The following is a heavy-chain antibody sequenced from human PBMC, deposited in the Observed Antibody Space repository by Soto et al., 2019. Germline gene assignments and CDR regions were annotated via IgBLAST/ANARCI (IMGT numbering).Heavy chain of an antibody. CDR3: ARDSFCGWFDN. Sequence: ASVKVSCKASGYTFTNYGISWVRQAPLQVLEWMGCISADNGNKNYAQKLQGRVTMTTDTSTSSAYMDLRILRSDETAVYYCARDSFCGWFDNWGKGKLVTVSS. CDR1: GYTFTNYG. D-gene: IGHD6-19*01. CDR2: ISADNGNK. V-gene: IGHV1-18*01. J-gene: IGHJ4*02.